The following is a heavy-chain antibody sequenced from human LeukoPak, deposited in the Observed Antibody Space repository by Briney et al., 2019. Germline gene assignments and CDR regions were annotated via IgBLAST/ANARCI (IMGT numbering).Heavy chain of an antibody. V-gene: IGHV3-21*01. CDR3: AGAGKNGDSDY. CDR1: GFTFSSYS. Sequence: GGSLRLSCAASGFTFSSYSMTWVRQAPGKGLEWVSSISSSSSYIYYADSVKGRFTISRDNAKNSLYLQMNSLRAEDTAVYYCAGAGKNGDSDYWGQGTLVTVSS. J-gene: IGHJ4*02. CDR2: ISSSSSYI. D-gene: IGHD1-1*01.